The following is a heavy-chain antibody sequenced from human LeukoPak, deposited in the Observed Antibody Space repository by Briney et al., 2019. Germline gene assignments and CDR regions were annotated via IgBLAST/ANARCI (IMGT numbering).Heavy chain of an antibody. CDR1: GFTFSDYY. CDR2: ISSSTIYT. J-gene: IGHJ4*02. D-gene: IGHD2-8*01. Sequence: PGGSLRLSCAASGFTFSDYYMSWIRQAPGKGLEWVSYISSSTIYTNYADSVRGRFTISRDNAKNSLYLQMNSLRAEDTAVYYCARDRTNEEFDYWGQGTLVTVSS. V-gene: IGHV3-11*06. CDR3: ARDRTNEEFDY.